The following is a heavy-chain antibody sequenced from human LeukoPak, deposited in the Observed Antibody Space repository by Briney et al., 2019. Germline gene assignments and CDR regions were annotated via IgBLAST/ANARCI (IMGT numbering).Heavy chain of an antibody. Sequence: GGSLRLSCAASGFTLTTYTIGWVRQVPGKGLEWVSLITAIGSTTYYADSVKGRFTISRDSSTSTLYLQMNSLRAEDTAVYYCGTNPIIRPKNWGQGTLVTVSS. CDR3: GTNPIIRPKN. CDR2: ITAIGSTT. CDR1: GFTLTTYT. V-gene: IGHV3-23*01. J-gene: IGHJ4*02.